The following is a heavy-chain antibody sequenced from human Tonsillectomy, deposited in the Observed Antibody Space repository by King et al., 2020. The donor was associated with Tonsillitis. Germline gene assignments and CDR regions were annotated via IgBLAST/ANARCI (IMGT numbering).Heavy chain of an antibody. D-gene: IGHD5-12*01. V-gene: IGHV3-33*08. CDR2: IWYDESIK. CDR1: GFTVSNYG. Sequence: VQLXEYGGGVVQPGRSLRLSCAASGFTVSNYGMHWVRQAPGKGLEWVAVIWYDESIKYYVDSVKGRFTISRDNSKNTLYLQMNRLRADETAVYYCASEVALRAGFDPWGQGTQVTVSS. J-gene: IGHJ5*02. CDR3: ASEVALRAGFDP.